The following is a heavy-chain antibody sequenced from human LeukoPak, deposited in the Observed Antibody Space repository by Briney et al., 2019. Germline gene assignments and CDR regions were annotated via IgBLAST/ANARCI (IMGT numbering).Heavy chain of an antibody. D-gene: IGHD6-13*01. CDR2: ISYDGSNK. J-gene: IGHJ4*02. Sequence: GGSLRLSCAASGFNFSTYGMHWVPQAPGKGLEGVAVISYDGSNKYYAVSVEGHFTISRDNSKNTLYLEMNSLRGEDTAVYYCAKDRGSSWYGGSFDYWGQGTLVTVSS. V-gene: IGHV3-30*18. CDR3: AKDRGSSWYGGSFDY. CDR1: GFNFSTYG.